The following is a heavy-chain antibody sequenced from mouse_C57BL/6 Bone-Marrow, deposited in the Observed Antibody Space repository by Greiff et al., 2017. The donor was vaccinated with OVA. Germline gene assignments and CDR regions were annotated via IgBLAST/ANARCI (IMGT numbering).Heavy chain of an antibody. CDR1: GYTFTSYW. V-gene: IGHV1-72*01. CDR3: ARGGLLLRRGYWYFDV. CDR2: IDPNSGGT. J-gene: IGHJ1*03. D-gene: IGHD2-12*01. Sequence: QVQLQQPGAELVKPGASVKLSCKASGYTFTSYWMHWVKQRPGRGLEWIGRIDPNSGGTKYNEKFKSKATLTVDKPSSTAYMPLSSLTSEDSAVYYCARGGLLLRRGYWYFDVWGTGTTVTVSS.